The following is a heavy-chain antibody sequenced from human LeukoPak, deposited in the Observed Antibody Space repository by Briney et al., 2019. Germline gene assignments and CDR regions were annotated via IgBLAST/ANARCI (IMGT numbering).Heavy chain of an antibody. J-gene: IGHJ4*02. Sequence: KESGPTLVKPTQTLTLTCTFSGFSLSTSRVGVGWIRQPPGKALEWLALIYWDDDKRYSPSLKSRLTITKDTSKNQVVLTMTNMDPVDTATYYCAHTLYYDILTGYYPFYYFDYWGQGTLVTVSS. CDR3: AHTLYYDILTGYYPFYYFDY. V-gene: IGHV2-5*02. CDR1: GFSLSTSRVG. CDR2: IYWDDDK. D-gene: IGHD3-9*01.